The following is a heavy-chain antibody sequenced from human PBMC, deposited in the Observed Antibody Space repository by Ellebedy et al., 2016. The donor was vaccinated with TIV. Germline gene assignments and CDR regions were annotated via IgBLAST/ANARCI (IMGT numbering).Heavy chain of an antibody. Sequence: GGSLRLXXAASGFTFSSYAMSWVRQAPGKGLEWVSSISGNGGDTQYADSVTGRFTISRDNSRNTLYLQMNSLRAEDTAVYYCAKDRYSDRGRYFDYWGEGTLVTVSS. CDR3: AKDRYSDRGRYFDY. V-gene: IGHV3-23*01. CDR1: GFTFSSYA. D-gene: IGHD4-17*01. CDR2: ISGNGGDT. J-gene: IGHJ4*02.